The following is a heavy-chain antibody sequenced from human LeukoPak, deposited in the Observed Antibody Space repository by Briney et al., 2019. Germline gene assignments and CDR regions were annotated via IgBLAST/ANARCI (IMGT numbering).Heavy chain of an antibody. Sequence: PGGSLRLSCAVSGFTFSSYAMHWVRQAPGKGLEYVSAISSNGGSTYYANSVKGRFTISRDNSKNTLYLQMGSLRAEDMAVYYCARVSHRTADNVLRFLEWFAPLDSWGQGTLVTVSS. CDR3: ARVSHRTADNVLRFLEWFAPLDS. CDR2: ISSNGGST. J-gene: IGHJ4*02. CDR1: GFTFSSYA. D-gene: IGHD3-3*01. V-gene: IGHV3-64*01.